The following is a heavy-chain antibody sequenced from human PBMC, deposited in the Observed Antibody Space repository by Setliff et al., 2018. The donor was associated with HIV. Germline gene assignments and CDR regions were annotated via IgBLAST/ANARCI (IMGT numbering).Heavy chain of an antibody. D-gene: IGHD5-12*01. CDR2: IYNSGYT. CDR1: GAPISSYY. CDR3: ARWDGYRGNDAYYDSGMDF. J-gene: IGHJ6*02. V-gene: IGHV4-59*01. Sequence: KSSETLSLTCKVSGAPISSYYWNWIRQPPGKGLEWIGYIYNSGYTNYKPSLKSRVTISLDTSKNQFSLNLRSVTAADTAVYYCARWDGYRGNDAYYDSGMDFWGQGITVTVSS.